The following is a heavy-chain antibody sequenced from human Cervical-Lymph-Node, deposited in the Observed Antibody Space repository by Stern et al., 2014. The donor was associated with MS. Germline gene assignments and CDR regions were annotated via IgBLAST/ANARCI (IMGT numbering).Heavy chain of an antibody. V-gene: IGHV3-30-3*01. Sequence: VHLVESGGGVVQPGTSLRLSCAASGFAFNKYAMHWVRQAPGKGLEWVAVISFDGYNKYYADSVKGRFTISRGNPKNTLYLQLNNLRVEDTALYYCARDRVMLEAGNDAIDIWGKGTMVAVSS. CDR2: ISFDGYNK. D-gene: IGHD3-3*01. CDR3: ARDRVMLEAGNDAIDI. CDR1: GFAFNKYA. J-gene: IGHJ3*02.